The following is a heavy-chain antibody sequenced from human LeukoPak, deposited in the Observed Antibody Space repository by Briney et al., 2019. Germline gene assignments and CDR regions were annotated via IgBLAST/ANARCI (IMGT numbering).Heavy chain of an antibody. D-gene: IGHD3-22*01. J-gene: IGHJ4*02. CDR3: ARDDNSGYFYGAGGY. CDR2: INPSGGST. V-gene: IGHV1-46*01. CDR1: GHTFTSYY. Sequence: ASVRVSXKASGHTFTSYYMHWVRQAPGQGLEWMGIINPSGGSTNYAQKFQGRVTMTRDTSTSTVYMELSSLRSEDTAVYYCARDDNSGYFYGAGGYWGQGTLVTVSS.